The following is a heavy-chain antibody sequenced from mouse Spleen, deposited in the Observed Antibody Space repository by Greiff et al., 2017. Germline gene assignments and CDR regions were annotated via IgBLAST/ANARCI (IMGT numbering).Heavy chain of an antibody. D-gene: IGHD1-1*01. CDR1: GYTFTSYW. Sequence: QVQLQQSGAELAKPGASVKMSCKASGYTFTSYWMHWVKQRPGQGLEWIGYINPSTGYTEYNQKFKDKATLTADKSSSTAYMQLSSLTSEDSAVYYCARITTVPAWFAYWGQGTLVTVSA. CDR3: ARITTVPAWFAY. CDR2: INPSTGYT. V-gene: IGHV1-7*01. J-gene: IGHJ3*01.